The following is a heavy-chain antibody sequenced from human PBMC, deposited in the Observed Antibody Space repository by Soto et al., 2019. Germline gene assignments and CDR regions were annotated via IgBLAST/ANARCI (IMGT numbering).Heavy chain of an antibody. CDR2: IGVTAGST. V-gene: IGHV3-23*01. CDR1: RFTFSNFA. Sequence: VGSLRLSCEASRFTFSNFAMSWVRQAPGKGLEWISTIGVTAGSTYYTDSVRGRLTISRDNSKNTLYLEMNSLRAEDTALYCAKVMYTWNDVAAFDSWGQGTLVTVSS. CDR3: AKVMYTWNDVAAFDS. J-gene: IGHJ4*02. D-gene: IGHD1-1*01.